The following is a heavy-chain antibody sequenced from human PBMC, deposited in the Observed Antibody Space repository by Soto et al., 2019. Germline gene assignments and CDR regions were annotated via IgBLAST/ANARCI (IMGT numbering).Heavy chain of an antibody. CDR2: INHSGST. J-gene: IGHJ5*02. CDR1: GGPFSGYY. D-gene: IGHD1-1*01. Sequence: SETLSLTCAVYGGPFSGYYWSWIRQPPGKGLEWIGEINHSGSTNYNPSLKSRVTISVDTSKNQFSLKPSSVTAADTAVYYCARVGTDNWFDPWGQGTLVTVSS. CDR3: ARVGTDNWFDP. V-gene: IGHV4-34*01.